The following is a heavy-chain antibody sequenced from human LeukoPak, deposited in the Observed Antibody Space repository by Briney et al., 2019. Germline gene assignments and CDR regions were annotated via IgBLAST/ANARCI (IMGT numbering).Heavy chain of an antibody. V-gene: IGHV3-7*03. J-gene: IGHJ4*02. Sequence: GGSLRLSCAASGFTFSSYWMSWVRQAPGKGLEWVANIKQDGSEKYYVDSVKGRFTISRDNSKSTLYLQMNSLRAEDTAIYYCASNYYDGSGPKVLDHWGQGSLVTVSS. CDR1: GFTFSSYW. CDR3: ASNYYDGSGPKVLDH. D-gene: IGHD3-22*01. CDR2: IKQDGSEK.